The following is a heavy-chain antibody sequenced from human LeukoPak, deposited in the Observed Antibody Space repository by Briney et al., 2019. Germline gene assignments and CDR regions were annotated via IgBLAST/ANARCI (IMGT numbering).Heavy chain of an antibody. Sequence: GGSLRLSCAASGFTFSSYAMHWVRQAPGKGLEWVAVISYDGSNKYYADSVKGRFTISRDNSKNTLYLQMNSLRAEDTAVYYCARDPGGYSYGLGYSFDYWGQGTLVTVSS. CDR3: ARDPGGYSYGLGYSFDY. J-gene: IGHJ4*02. D-gene: IGHD5-18*01. CDR2: ISYDGSNK. CDR1: GFTFSSYA. V-gene: IGHV3-30*14.